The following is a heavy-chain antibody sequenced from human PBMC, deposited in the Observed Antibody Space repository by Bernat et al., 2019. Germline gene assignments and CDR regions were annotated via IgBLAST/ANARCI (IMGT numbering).Heavy chain of an antibody. Sequence: EVQLVESGGGLVQPGGSLRLSCEVSGFTFSGYWMTWVRQAPGKGLEWVANIKQDGSDKYYVDSVKGRFTISRDNSKNTLYLQMNSLRAEDTAVYYCARESSDVDTAMAPLLDSMGFDPWGQGTLVTVSS. CDR2: IKQDGSDK. V-gene: IGHV3-7*01. CDR3: ARESSDVDTAMAPLLDSMGFDP. J-gene: IGHJ5*02. CDR1: GFTFSGYW. D-gene: IGHD5-18*01.